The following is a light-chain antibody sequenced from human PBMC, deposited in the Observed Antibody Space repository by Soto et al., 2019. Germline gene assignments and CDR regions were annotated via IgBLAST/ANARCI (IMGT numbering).Light chain of an antibody. CDR2: DNN. CDR3: GTWDSSLSAPV. CDR1: NSNIGNNY. V-gene: IGLV1-51*01. Sequence: QSVLTQPPSVSAAPGQTVTISCSGSNSNIGNNYVSWYQQLPGTAPKLLIYDNNKRPSGIPDRFSGSKSGTSATLAITGLQTGDEADYYCGTWDSSLSAPVFGGGTKLTVL. J-gene: IGLJ2*01.